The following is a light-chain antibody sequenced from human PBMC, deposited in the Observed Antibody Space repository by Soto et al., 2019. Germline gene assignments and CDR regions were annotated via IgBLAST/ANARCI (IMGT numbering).Light chain of an antibody. CDR3: QQYNNWPPWT. CDR2: GAS. CDR1: QSVSSN. J-gene: IGKJ1*01. V-gene: IGKV3-15*01. Sequence: EIVMTQSQATLSVSPGERATLSCRASQSVSSNLAWYQQKPGQAPRLLIYGASTRATGIPARFSGSGSGTEFTLTISSLQSEDFKIYYCQQYNNWPPWTFGQVTKVEIK.